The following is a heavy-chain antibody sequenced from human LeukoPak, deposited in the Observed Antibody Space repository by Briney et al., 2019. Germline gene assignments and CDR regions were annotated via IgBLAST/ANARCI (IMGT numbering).Heavy chain of an antibody. CDR1: GYTFTIYY. J-gene: IGHJ4*02. CDR2: INPSGGST. Sequence: ASVKVSCXASGYTFTIYYMHWVRQARGQGLEWMAIINPSGGSTSCAQKFQGRVTMTRDTSTSTVYMELSSLRSEDTAVYYCARDVRVGAEGPFDYWGQGTLVTVSS. CDR3: ARDVRVGAEGPFDY. V-gene: IGHV1-46*01. D-gene: IGHD1-26*01.